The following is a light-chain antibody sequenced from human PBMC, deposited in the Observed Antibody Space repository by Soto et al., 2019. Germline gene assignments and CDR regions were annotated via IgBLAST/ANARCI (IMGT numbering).Light chain of an antibody. Sequence: VMTQSPATLSVSPGERATLSCSASESVSSNLAWYQQRPGQAPRLLIYGASTRATDTPVRFRGSGSGTEFTLTISSLQSEDFAVYYCQQYNNWPPSIIFGQGTRLEIK. CDR3: QQYNNWPPSII. J-gene: IGKJ5*01. V-gene: IGKV3-15*01. CDR2: GAS. CDR1: ESVSSN.